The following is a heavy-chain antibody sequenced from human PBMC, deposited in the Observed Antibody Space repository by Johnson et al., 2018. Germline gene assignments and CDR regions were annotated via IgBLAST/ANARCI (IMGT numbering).Heavy chain of an antibody. V-gene: IGHV3-23*01. D-gene: IGHD3-16*01. J-gene: IGHJ6*02. Sequence: EVQLLESGGGVVQPGRSLRLSCAASGFTFSSYAMSWVRQAPGKGLEWVSAISGSGGSTYYADSVKGRFTISRDNAKNTLYLQMNSLRAEETAVYYCAKDSVWGDYYYGMDVWGQGTTVTVSS. CDR1: GFTFSSYA. CDR2: ISGSGGST. CDR3: AKDSVWGDYYYGMDV.